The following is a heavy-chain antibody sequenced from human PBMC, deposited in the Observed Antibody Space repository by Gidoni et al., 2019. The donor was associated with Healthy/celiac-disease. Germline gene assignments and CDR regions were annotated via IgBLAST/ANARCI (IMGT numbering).Heavy chain of an antibody. CDR1: GRPLSSSSYY. V-gene: IGHV4-39*01. CDR2: IYYSGST. CDR3: ASLAVAEDYFDY. Sequence: QLQLQESGPGLAKPSATLSLPCTVPGRPLSSSSYYWGWIRQPPGKGREWIGSIYYSGSTYYNPSVKSRVTRSVDTSKNQFSLKLSSVTAADTAVYYCASLAVAEDYFDYWGQGTLVTVS. D-gene: IGHD6-19*01. J-gene: IGHJ4*02.